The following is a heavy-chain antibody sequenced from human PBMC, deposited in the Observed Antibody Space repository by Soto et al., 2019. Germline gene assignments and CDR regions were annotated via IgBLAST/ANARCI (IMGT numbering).Heavy chain of an antibody. CDR2: IIPILGIA. Sequence: QVQLVQSGAEVKKPGSSVKVSCKASGGTFSSYTIRWVRQAPGQGLEWMGRIIPILGIANYAQKFQGRVTITADKSTSTAYMELSSLRSEDTAVYYCARSTSGYDYFGGGFDYWGQGTLVTVSS. D-gene: IGHD5-12*01. CDR3: ARSTSGYDYFGGGFDY. J-gene: IGHJ4*02. V-gene: IGHV1-69*02. CDR1: GGTFSSYT.